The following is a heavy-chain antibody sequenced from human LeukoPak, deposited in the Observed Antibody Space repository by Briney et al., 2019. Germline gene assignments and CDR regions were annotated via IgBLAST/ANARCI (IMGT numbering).Heavy chain of an antibody. CDR3: ARDRGEAWSGYYTYYFDY. CDR2: ISAYNGNT. D-gene: IGHD3-3*01. J-gene: IGHJ4*02. V-gene: IGHV1-18*01. CDR1: GYTFTSYG. Sequence: ASVKVSCKASGYTFTSYGISWVRQAPGQGLEWMGWISAYNGNTNYAQKSQGRVTMTRDTSISTAYMELSRLRSDDTAVYYCARDRGEAWSGYYTYYFDYWGQGTLVTVSS.